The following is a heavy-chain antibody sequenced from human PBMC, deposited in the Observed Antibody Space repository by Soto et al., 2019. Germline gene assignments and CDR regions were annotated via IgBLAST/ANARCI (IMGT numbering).Heavy chain of an antibody. J-gene: IGHJ5*02. V-gene: IGHV4-34*01. CDR3: ARYPAGYSSGWLSRRDRFDP. CDR1: GVSFSGYY. CDR2: INHSGST. D-gene: IGHD6-19*01. Sequence: SETLSLTCAVYGVSFSGYYWSWIRQPPGKGLDWIGEINHSGSTNYNPSLKSRVTISVDTSKNQFSLKLSSVTAADTAVYYCARYPAGYSSGWLSRRDRFDPWGQGTLVTVSS.